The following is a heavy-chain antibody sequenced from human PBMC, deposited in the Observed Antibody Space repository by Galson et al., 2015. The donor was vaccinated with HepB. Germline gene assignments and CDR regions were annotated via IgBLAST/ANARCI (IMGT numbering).Heavy chain of an antibody. D-gene: IGHD6-19*01. J-gene: IGHJ6*02. CDR1: GDSVSSTSAA. CDR3: ARSRSSGWDYYYGMDV. V-gene: IGHV6-1*01. CDR2: TYYRSKWYN. Sequence: CAISGDSVSSTSAAWNWIRQSPSRGLEWLGRTYYRSKWYNDYAVSVKSRITINPDTSKNQFSLQLNSVTPEDTAVYYCARSRSSGWDYYYGMDVWGQGTTVTVSS.